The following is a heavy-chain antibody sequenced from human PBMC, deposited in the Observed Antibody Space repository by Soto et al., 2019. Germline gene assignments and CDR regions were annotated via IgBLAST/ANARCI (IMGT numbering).Heavy chain of an antibody. CDR1: GGSISSSSYY. Sequence: PSETLSLTCTVSGGSISSSSYYWGWIRQPPGKGLEWIGSIYYSGSTYYNPSLKSRVTISVDTSKNQFSLKLSSVTAADTAVYYCASPTEIDYYYYGMDVWGQGTTVTAP. CDR2: IYYSGST. V-gene: IGHV4-39*01. CDR3: ASPTEIDYYYYGMDV. D-gene: IGHD1-26*01. J-gene: IGHJ6*02.